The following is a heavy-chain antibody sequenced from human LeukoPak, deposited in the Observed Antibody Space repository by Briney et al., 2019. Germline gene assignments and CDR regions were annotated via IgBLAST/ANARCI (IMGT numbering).Heavy chain of an antibody. D-gene: IGHD2-21*02. CDR2: ISGSGGST. V-gene: IGHV3-23*01. CDR1: GFTFSSYA. CDR3: AKCGGDYYYYYYMDV. J-gene: IGHJ6*03. Sequence: PGGSLRLSCAASGFTFSSYAMRWVRQAPGKGLELVSGISGSGGSTYYADSVKGRFTISRDNSKNTLYLQMNSLRAEDTAVYYCAKCGGDYYYYYYMDVWGKGTTVTVSS.